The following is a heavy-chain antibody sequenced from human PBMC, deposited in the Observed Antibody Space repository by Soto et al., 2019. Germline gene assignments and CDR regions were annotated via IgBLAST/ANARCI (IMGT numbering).Heavy chain of an antibody. D-gene: IGHD2-15*01. Sequence: SLRLSCAASGFTFSIYGMHWVRQAPGKGLEWVAVISYDGSNKYYADSVKGRFTISRDNSENTLYLQMNSLRAEDTAVYYCAKDGVYCSGGSCYYYYGMDVWGQGTTVTVSS. CDR1: GFTFSIYG. J-gene: IGHJ6*02. CDR2: ISYDGSNK. CDR3: AKDGVYCSGGSCYYYYGMDV. V-gene: IGHV3-30*18.